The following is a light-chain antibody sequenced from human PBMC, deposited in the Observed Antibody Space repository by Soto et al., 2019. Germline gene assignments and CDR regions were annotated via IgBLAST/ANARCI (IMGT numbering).Light chain of an antibody. J-gene: IGLJ2*01. CDR3: SSYTSTRTL. CDR2: EIN. CDR1: SSDIGANNY. V-gene: IGLV2-14*01. Sequence: SVLTQPASVSGSPGQSITISCTGTSSDIGANNYVSWYQQHPGSAPKLMIFEINNRPSGGSDRFSGSKSDNTASLTISGLQTEDEGDYYCSSYTSTRTLFGGGTKLTVL.